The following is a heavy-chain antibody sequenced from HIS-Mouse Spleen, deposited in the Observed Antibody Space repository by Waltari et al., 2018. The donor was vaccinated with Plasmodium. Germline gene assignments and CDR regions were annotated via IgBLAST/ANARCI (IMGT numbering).Heavy chain of an antibody. Sequence: EVQLVESGGGLVQPGGSLKLSCAASGFTFCCSAMHWVRQASGKGLEWVGRIRSKANRYATAYAASVKGRFTISRDDSKNTAYLQMNSLKTEDTAVYYCTRRYGDFDYWGQGTLVTVSS. CDR2: IRSKANRYAT. CDR3: TRRYGDFDY. CDR1: GFTFCCSA. D-gene: IGHD4-17*01. J-gene: IGHJ4*02. V-gene: IGHV3-73*01.